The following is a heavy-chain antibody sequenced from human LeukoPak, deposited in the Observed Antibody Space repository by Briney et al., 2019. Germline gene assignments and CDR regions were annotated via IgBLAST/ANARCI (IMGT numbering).Heavy chain of an antibody. D-gene: IGHD6-13*01. V-gene: IGHV3-30*04. CDR2: ISYDGSSK. Sequence: GGSLRLSCAASGFTFSTYAMHWVRQAPGKGLEWVAVISYDGSSKYYADSVKGRFTISRDNSKHTLYLQMNSLRAEDTAVYYCAKEGLLLGVAAAGTDVFDIWGQGTMVTVSS. CDR1: GFTFSTYA. CDR3: AKEGLLLGVAAAGTDVFDI. J-gene: IGHJ3*02.